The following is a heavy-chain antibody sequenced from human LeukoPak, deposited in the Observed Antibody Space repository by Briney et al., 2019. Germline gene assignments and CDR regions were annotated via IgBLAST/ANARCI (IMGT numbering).Heavy chain of an antibody. Sequence: SVKVSCKASGGTFSSYAISWVRQAPGQGLEWMGRIIPIFGTANYAQKFQGRVTITTDESTSTAYMELSSLRSEDTAVYYCAKDGLQFGVVIGLFDYWGQGTLVTVSS. D-gene: IGHD3-3*01. J-gene: IGHJ4*02. V-gene: IGHV1-69*05. CDR2: IIPIFGTA. CDR1: GGTFSSYA. CDR3: AKDGLQFGVVIGLFDY.